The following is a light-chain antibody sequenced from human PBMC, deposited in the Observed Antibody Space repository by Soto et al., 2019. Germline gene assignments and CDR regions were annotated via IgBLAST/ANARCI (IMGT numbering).Light chain of an antibody. J-gene: IGLJ2*01. CDR2: GNS. Sequence: QSVLTQPPSVSGAPGQRVTISCTGSSSNIGAGYDVHWYQQLPGTAPKLLIYGNSNRPSGVPDRFSGSKSGTSASLAITGLQAEDEADYYCQSYDSSPSGSWHVVFGGGTKLTVL. V-gene: IGLV1-40*01. CDR1: SSNIGAGYD. CDR3: QSYDSSPSGSWHVV.